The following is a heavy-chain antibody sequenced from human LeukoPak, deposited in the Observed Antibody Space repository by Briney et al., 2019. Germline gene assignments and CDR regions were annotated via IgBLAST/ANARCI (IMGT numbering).Heavy chain of an antibody. CDR2: IKKDGSEK. D-gene: IGHD5-18*01. J-gene: IGHJ4*02. V-gene: IGHV3-7*01. CDR3: ARDLSGVTGYTYGRGIDY. CDR1: GFTFSSYW. Sequence: GGSLRLSCAASGFTFSSYWMSWVRQAPGTGLEWVANIKKDGSEKYYVDSVKGRFTISRDNAKTSLYLQMNSLRAEDTAVYYCARDLSGVTGYTYGRGIDYWGQGALVTVSS.